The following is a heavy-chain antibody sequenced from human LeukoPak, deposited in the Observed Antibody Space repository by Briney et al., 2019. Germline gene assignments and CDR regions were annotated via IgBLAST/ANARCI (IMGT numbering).Heavy chain of an antibody. Sequence: GASVKVSCKASGYTFTSYYLHWVRQAPGQGLEWMGIINTSGGSTNYAQKFQGRVTMTRDTSTSTVYMELSSLRSEDTAVYYCAREWVRSRWYYWGQGTLVTVSS. CDR2: INTSGGST. V-gene: IGHV1-46*01. CDR3: AREWVRSRWYY. D-gene: IGHD6-13*01. CDR1: GYTFTSYY. J-gene: IGHJ4*02.